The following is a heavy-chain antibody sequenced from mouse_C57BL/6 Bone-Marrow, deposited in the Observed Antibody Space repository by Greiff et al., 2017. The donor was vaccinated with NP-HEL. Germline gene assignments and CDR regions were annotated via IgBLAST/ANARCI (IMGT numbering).Heavy chain of an antibody. D-gene: IGHD1-3*01. Sequence: EVHLVESGGGLVQSGRSLRLSCATSGFTFSDFYMEWVRQAPGKGLEWIAASRNKANDYTTEYSASVKGRFIVSRDTSQSILYLQMNALRAEDTAIYYCARDAGPGTTWFAYWGQGTLVTVSA. V-gene: IGHV7-1*01. CDR2: SRNKANDYTT. J-gene: IGHJ3*01. CDR1: GFTFSDFY. CDR3: ARDAGPGTTWFAY.